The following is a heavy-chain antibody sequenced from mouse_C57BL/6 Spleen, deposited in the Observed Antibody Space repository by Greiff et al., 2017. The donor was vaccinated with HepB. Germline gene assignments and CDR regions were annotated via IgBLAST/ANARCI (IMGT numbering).Heavy chain of an antibody. CDR1: GYTFTDYY. CDR3: ASWDGYFDY. D-gene: IGHD4-1*01. Sequence: EVQLQQSGPELVKPGASVKISCKASGYTFTDYYMNWVKQSHGKSLEWIGDINPNNGGTSYNQKFKGKATLTVDKSSSTAYMELRSLTSEDSAVYYCASWDGYFDYWGQGTTLTVSS. CDR2: INPNNGGT. V-gene: IGHV1-26*01. J-gene: IGHJ2*01.